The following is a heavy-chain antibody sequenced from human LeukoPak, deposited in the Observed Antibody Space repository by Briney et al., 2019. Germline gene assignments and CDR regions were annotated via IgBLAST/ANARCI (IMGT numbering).Heavy chain of an antibody. J-gene: IGHJ1*01. CDR3: ARSWGIAVAGTRYFQH. V-gene: IGHV1-69*06. CDR1: GGTFSSYA. D-gene: IGHD6-19*01. Sequence: ASVKVSCKASGGTFSSYAISWVRQAPGQGLEWMGGIIPIFGTANYAQKFQGRVTITADKSTSTAYMELSSLRSEDTAVYYCARSWGIAVAGTRYFQHWGQGTLVTVSS. CDR2: IIPIFGTA.